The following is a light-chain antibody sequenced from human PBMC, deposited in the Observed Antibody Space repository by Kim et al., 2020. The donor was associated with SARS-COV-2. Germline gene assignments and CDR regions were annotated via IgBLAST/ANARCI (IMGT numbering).Light chain of an antibody. CDR3: QIWKSSSHHPV. CDR2: YDS. CDR1: DIGSKN. J-gene: IGLJ2*01. Sequence: APGKAARITCGGSDIGSKNAHWYQKKPGQAPVVVINYDSDRPSGIPERFSGSNSGNTATLTISRVEVGDEADYYCQIWKSSSHHPVFGGGTQLTVL. V-gene: IGLV3-21*01.